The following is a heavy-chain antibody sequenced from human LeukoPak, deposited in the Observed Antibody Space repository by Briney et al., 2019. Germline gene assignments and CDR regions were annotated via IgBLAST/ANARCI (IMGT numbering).Heavy chain of an antibody. CDR1: GFAFSSQA. J-gene: IGHJ4*02. D-gene: IGHD7-27*01. Sequence: GGSLRLSCAASGFAFSSQAMGWVRQAPGKGLEWVSVISDSGSITYYADSVKGRFAISRDNAENSLYLQMNSLKAEDTAVYYCGRFTRSGDSVYWGQGTLVTVSS. CDR2: ISDSGSIT. CDR3: GRFTRSGDSVY. V-gene: IGHV3-23*01.